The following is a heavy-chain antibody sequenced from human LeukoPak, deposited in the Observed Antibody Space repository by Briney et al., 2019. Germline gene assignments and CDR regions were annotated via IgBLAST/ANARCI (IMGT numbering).Heavy chain of an antibody. Sequence: PSETLSLTCTVSGGSISSYYWSWIRQPPGKGLEWAGYIYYSGGTNYNPSLKSRVTISVDTSKNQFSLKLSSVTAADTAVYYCARCIAAASFDPWGQGTLVTVSS. CDR1: GGSISSYY. D-gene: IGHD6-13*01. J-gene: IGHJ5*02. CDR2: IYYSGGT. V-gene: IGHV4-59*08. CDR3: ARCIAAASFDP.